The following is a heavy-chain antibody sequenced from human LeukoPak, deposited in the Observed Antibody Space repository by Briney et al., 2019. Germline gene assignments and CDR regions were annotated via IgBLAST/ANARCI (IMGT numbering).Heavy chain of an antibody. CDR1: GASLTRPTYY. Sequence: SETLSLTCSVSGASLTRPTYYQWSWIRQPPGKGLELIGSLFSTGSATLNPSLKSRVTMSLDTSKSQFSLKLSSVTAEDSAVYYCARFKSGGFSCFDSWGQGTLVAVSS. CDR2: LFSTGSA. D-gene: IGHD3-3*01. V-gene: IGHV4-61*01. CDR3: ARFKSGGFSCFDS. J-gene: IGHJ4*02.